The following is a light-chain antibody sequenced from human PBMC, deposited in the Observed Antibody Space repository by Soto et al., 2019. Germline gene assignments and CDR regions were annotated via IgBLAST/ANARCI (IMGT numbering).Light chain of an antibody. CDR2: DVS. CDR3: SSYTSSSTLV. V-gene: IGLV2-14*03. Sequence: QSVLTQPASVSGSPGQSITISCTGTSSDVGGYNYVSWYQQHPGKAPKLIIYDVSNRPSGVSNRFSGSKSGNTASLTISGLQAEDEADYYRSSYTSSSTLVFGGGTKLTVL. J-gene: IGLJ2*01. CDR1: SSDVGGYNY.